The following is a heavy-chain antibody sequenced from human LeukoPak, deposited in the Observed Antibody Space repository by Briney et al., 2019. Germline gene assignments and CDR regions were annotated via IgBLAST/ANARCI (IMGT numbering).Heavy chain of an antibody. Sequence: SVKVSCKASGYTFTSYAISWVRQAPRQGLEWMGGIIPIFGTANYAQKFQGRVTITTDESTSTASMELSSLRSEDTAVYYCARVSVVVAATPYDRFDYWGQGTLVTVSS. V-gene: IGHV1-69*05. J-gene: IGHJ4*02. CDR2: IIPIFGTA. D-gene: IGHD2-15*01. CDR3: ARVSVVVAATPYDRFDY. CDR1: GYTFTSYA.